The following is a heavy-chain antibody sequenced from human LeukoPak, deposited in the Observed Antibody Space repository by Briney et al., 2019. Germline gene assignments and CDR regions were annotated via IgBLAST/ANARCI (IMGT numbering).Heavy chain of an antibody. CDR3: ARDRVVVVAATLYYYYGMDV. D-gene: IGHD2-15*01. Sequence: PGGSLRLSCAASGFTFSSYSMNWVRQAPGKGLEWVSSISSSSSYIYYADSVKGRFTISRDNAKNSLYLQMNSLRAEDTAVYYCARDRVVVVAATLYYYYGMDVWGQGTTVTVSS. V-gene: IGHV3-21*01. CDR2: ISSSSSYI. CDR1: GFTFSSYS. J-gene: IGHJ6*02.